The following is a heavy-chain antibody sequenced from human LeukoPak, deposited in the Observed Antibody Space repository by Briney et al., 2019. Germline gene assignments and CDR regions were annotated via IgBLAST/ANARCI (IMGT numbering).Heavy chain of an antibody. CDR3: AEGLSSSRPYYFDY. Sequence: GSLRLSCAASRFTSSNYAMSWVRQAPGKGLEWVSAISGSYTWYADSVKGRFTISTDNSKNTLYLQMNSLRAEDTALYYCAEGLSSSRPYYFDYWGQGTLVTVSS. CDR1: RFTSSNYA. V-gene: IGHV3-23*01. D-gene: IGHD6-6*01. CDR2: ISGSYT. J-gene: IGHJ4*02.